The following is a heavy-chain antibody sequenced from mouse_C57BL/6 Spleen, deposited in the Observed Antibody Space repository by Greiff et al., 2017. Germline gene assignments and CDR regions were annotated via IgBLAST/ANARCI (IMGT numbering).Heavy chain of an antibody. Sequence: EVKLVESGGGLVKPGGSLKLSCAASGFTFSDYGMHWVRPAPEKGLEWVAYISSGSSTIYYADTVKGRFTISRDNAKNTLFLQMTSLRSEDTAMYYGARGYGSSYGYFDYWGKGTTLTVSS. V-gene: IGHV5-17*01. J-gene: IGHJ2*01. CDR3: ARGYGSSYGYFDY. CDR2: ISSGSSTI. D-gene: IGHD1-1*01. CDR1: GFTFSDYG.